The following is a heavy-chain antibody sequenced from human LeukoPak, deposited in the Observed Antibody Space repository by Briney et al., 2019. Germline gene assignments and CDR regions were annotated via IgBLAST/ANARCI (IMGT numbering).Heavy chain of an antibody. Sequence: GESLQISCQGSGYSFTSYWIGWMRQMPGKGLEWMGIIYPGDSDTRYSPSFQAQVTISADKSISTAYLPWSSLKASDTAMYYCASSIIRGGYYYYMDVWGKGTTVTVAS. D-gene: IGHD3-10*01. V-gene: IGHV5-51*01. CDR3: ASSIIRGGYYYYMDV. J-gene: IGHJ6*03. CDR2: IYPGDSDT. CDR1: GYSFTSYW.